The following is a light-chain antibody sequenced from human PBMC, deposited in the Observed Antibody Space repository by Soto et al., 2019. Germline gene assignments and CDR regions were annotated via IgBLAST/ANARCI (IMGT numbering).Light chain of an antibody. V-gene: IGKV2-30*01. CDR1: QSLLSSDGSTY. Sequence: DVVMTQSPLSLPVTLGQPASISCRSNQSLLSSDGSTYLDWFQQRPGQSPRRLIYKASNRDSGVTDSFSGSGSGGAFTLKISRVEGEDVGIYYCMQGTHWPPWTFGQGTKVEIK. J-gene: IGKJ1*01. CDR3: MQGTHWPPWT. CDR2: KAS.